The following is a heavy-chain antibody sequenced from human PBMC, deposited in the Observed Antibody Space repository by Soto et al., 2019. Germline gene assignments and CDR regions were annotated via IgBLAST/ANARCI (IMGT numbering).Heavy chain of an antibody. D-gene: IGHD3-10*01. J-gene: IGHJ4*02. CDR1: VFTCSSSA. CDR2: VSANGQGI. CDR3: AKDRHYPRDYFHY. V-gene: IGHV3-23*01. Sequence: RWSLRLSCAASVFTCSSSAISWVRQAPGKGLEWVSAVSANGQGIYYADSVRGRFTISRDNSKNTVFLHMDSLSAEDTAVYYCAKDRHYPRDYFHYWGQGTLVTVSS.